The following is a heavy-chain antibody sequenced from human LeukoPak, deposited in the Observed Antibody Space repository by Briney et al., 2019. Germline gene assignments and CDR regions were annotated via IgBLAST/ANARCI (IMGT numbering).Heavy chain of an antibody. CDR3: ARAGTDYYGSGSYPY. V-gene: IGHV1-69*06. CDR1: GGTFSSYA. Sequence: VASVKVSCKASGGTFSSYAISWVRQAPGQGLEWMGGIIPIFGTANYAQKFQGRVTITADKSTSTAYMELSSLRSEDTAVYYCARAGTDYYGSGSYPYWGQGTLVTVSS. J-gene: IGHJ4*02. D-gene: IGHD3-10*01. CDR2: IIPIFGTA.